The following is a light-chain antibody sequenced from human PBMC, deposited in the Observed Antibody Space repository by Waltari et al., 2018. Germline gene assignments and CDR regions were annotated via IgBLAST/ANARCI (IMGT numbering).Light chain of an antibody. J-gene: IGKJ1*01. CDR3: QQYRRPPWT. CDR1: ESINTW. Sequence: DIQMTQSPSTLSASVGDRVTISCRATESINTWLAWYQQKPGKAPKLLSSRSFNLESGVPSRFSGSGSGTVFTLTISSLQPDDLATYHCQQYRRPPWTFGQGTKV. V-gene: IGKV1-5*03. CDR2: RSF.